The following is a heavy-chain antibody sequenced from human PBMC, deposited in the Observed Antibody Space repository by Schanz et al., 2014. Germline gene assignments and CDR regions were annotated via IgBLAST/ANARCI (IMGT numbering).Heavy chain of an antibody. V-gene: IGHV3-11*01. D-gene: IGHD3-10*01. CDR3: AKGRFGELSAFDI. J-gene: IGHJ3*02. CDR2: IRSSSTPI. Sequence: QVQLVESGGGVVQPGRSLRLSCAASGFTFSDACMSWVRQAPGKGLEWVSYIRSSSTPIYYADSVKGRFTISRDNAKNSLYLQMNSLRAEDTAVYYCAKGRFGELSAFDIWGQGTMVTVSS. CDR1: GFTFSDAC.